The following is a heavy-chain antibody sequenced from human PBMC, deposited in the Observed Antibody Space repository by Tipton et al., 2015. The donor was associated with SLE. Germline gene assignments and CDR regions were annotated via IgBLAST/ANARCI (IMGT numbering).Heavy chain of an antibody. CDR1: GGSFSGYY. Sequence: TLSLTCAVYGGSFSGYYWTWIRQPPGKGLEWIGYIHHSGNTYYNPSLKSRLTISMDTSKNQFSLDLRSVTAADTALYYCARTLGIRRFQFDSWGQGTLVTVSS. CDR2: IHHSGNT. D-gene: IGHD7-27*01. V-gene: IGHV4-34*09. J-gene: IGHJ4*02. CDR3: ARTLGIRRFQFDS.